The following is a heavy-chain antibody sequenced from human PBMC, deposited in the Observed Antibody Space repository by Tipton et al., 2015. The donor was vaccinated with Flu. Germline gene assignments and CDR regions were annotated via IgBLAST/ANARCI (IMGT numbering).Heavy chain of an antibody. CDR1: GGSISSGGYY. V-gene: IGHV4-31*03. CDR2: IYYSGST. D-gene: IGHD6-6*01. Sequence: LRLSCTVSGGSISSGGYYWSWIRQHPGKGLEWIGYIYYSGSTHYNPSLKSRVTISVDTSKNHFSLKLSSVTAAGTAVYYGASYSSSYFDYWGQGTWSPSPQ. CDR3: ASYSSSYFDY. J-gene: IGHJ4*02.